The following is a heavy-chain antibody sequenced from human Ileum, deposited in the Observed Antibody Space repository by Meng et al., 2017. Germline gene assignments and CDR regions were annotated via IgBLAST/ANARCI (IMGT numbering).Heavy chain of an antibody. CDR1: GFTFINHW. V-gene: IGHV3-74*01. CDR2: INNDGSSR. J-gene: IGHJ5*02. D-gene: IGHD2-15*01. CDR3: TRDVPHSRFDP. Sequence: VQLVEAGGGLVPPGGYLRLCGVGSGFTFINHWMHWVRQVPGKWMVWVSQINNDGSSRSYADSVKGRFTISRDNAKSTLYLQMNSLTVEDTALYYCTRDVPHSRFDPWGQGTLVTVSS.